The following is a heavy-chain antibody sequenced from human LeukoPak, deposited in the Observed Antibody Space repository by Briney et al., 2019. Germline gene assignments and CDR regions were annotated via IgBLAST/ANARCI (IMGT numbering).Heavy chain of an antibody. J-gene: IGHJ4*02. D-gene: IGHD5-12*01. V-gene: IGHV1-46*03. CDR1: GHTFTSYY. CDR2: INPSGGST. Sequence: ASVKVSCKASGHTFTSYYMHWVRQAPGQGLEWMGIINPSGGSTSYAQKFQGRVTMTRDTSTSTVYMELSSLRSEDTAVYYCATTGVVMSGFAEGSVDYWGQGTLVTVSS. CDR3: ATTGVVMSGFAEGSVDY.